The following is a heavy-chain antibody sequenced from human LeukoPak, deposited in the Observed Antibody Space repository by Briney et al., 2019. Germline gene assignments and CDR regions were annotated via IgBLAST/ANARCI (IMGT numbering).Heavy chain of an antibody. D-gene: IGHD6-19*01. CDR1: GFTFDDYA. CDR3: AKGGSGWSYYFDF. Sequence: GGSLRLSCTASGFTFDDYAMHWVRQAPGKGLEWVSLISGVGGSTYYADSVKGRFTISRDNSKNSLYLQMNSLSTEHTALYYCAKGGSGWSYYFDFCGQGTLVTVSS. V-gene: IGHV3-43*02. CDR2: ISGVGGST. J-gene: IGHJ4*02.